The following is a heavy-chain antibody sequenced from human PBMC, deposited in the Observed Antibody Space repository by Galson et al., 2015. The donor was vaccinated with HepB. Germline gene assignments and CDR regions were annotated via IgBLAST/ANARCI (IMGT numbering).Heavy chain of an antibody. D-gene: IGHD6-13*01. CDR3: ARLVDSHSSSWSLGGPRDY. CDR2: IIPIFGTA. J-gene: IGHJ4*02. Sequence: SVKVSCKASGGTFSSYAISWVRQAPGQGLEWMGGIIPIFGTANYAQKFQGRVTITADESTSTAYMELSSLRSEDTAVYYCARLVDSHSSSWSLGGPRDYWGQGTLVTVSS. V-gene: IGHV1-69*13. CDR1: GGTFSSYA.